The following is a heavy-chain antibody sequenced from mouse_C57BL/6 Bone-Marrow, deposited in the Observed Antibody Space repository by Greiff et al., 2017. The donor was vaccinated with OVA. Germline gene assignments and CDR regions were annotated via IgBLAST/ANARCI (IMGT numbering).Heavy chain of an antibody. D-gene: IGHD2-4*01. V-gene: IGHV5-15*01. CDR1: GFTFSDYG. Sequence: EVQGVESGGGLVQPGGSLKLSCAASGFTFSDYGMAWVRQAPRKGPEWVAFISNLAYSIYYADTVTGRFTISRENAKNTLYLEMSSLRSEDTAMYYCARLGGYDYDGAYYYAMDYWGQGTSVTVSS. CDR3: ARLGGYDYDGAYYYAMDY. CDR2: ISNLAYSI. J-gene: IGHJ4*01.